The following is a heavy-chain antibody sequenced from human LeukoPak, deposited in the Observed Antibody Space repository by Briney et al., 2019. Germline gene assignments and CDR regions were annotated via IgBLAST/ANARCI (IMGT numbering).Heavy chain of an antibody. Sequence: PSETLSLTCAVYGGSFSGYYWSWIRQPPGKGLEWIGEINHSGSTNYNPSLKSRVTISVDTSKNQFSLKLSSVTAADTAVYYCARLLRVVGATGWFDPWGQGTLVTVSS. D-gene: IGHD1-26*01. CDR3: ARLLRVVGATGWFDP. CDR1: GGSFSGYY. J-gene: IGHJ5*02. CDR2: INHSGST. V-gene: IGHV4-34*01.